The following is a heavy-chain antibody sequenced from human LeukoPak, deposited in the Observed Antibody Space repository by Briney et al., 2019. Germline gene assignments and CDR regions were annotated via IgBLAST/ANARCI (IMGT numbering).Heavy chain of an antibody. V-gene: IGHV1-69*06. CDR3: ARVVGLTAYSSSWYSGYYYYMDV. J-gene: IGHJ6*03. CDR1: GYTFTGYA. Sequence: ASVSVSCKASGYTFTGYAMNWGRQAPGQGLEGRGGISPSFGTTKYAQKFQDRVTITADKSTSTAYMELSSLRSEDTAVYYCARVVGLTAYSSSWYSGYYYYMDVWGKGPTVTVSS. CDR2: ISPSFGTT. D-gene: IGHD6-13*01.